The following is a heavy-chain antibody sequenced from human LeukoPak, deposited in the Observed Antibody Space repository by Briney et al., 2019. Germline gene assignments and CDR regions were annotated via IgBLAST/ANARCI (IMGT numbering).Heavy chain of an antibody. CDR1: GFTFSTYG. V-gene: IGHV3-30*02. D-gene: IGHD3-10*01. J-gene: IGHJ4*02. CDR2: IRSDGSNA. Sequence: PGGSLRLSCEASGFTFSTYGMHWVRQAPGKGLEWVAFIRSDGSNAYYIDSVKGRFTLSRGNSKNTMFLSMSSLRAEDTAIYYCAKDGVYGSGSYYLDYWGQGTLLTVSS. CDR3: AKDGVYGSGSYYLDY.